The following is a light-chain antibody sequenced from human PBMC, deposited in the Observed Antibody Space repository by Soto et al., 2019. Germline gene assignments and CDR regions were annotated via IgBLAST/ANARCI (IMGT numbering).Light chain of an antibody. V-gene: IGKV4-1*01. CDR2: WAS. CDR1: QSVLYSSNNKNY. CDR3: QQYYSTPRAYT. Sequence: DIVMTQSPDSLAVSLGERATINCKSSQSVLYSSNNKNYLAWYQQKPGQPPKLLIYWASTRESGVPDRFSGSGSGTDFTLTISSLQAEDVVVYYCQQYYSTPRAYTFGQGTKLEIK. J-gene: IGKJ2*01.